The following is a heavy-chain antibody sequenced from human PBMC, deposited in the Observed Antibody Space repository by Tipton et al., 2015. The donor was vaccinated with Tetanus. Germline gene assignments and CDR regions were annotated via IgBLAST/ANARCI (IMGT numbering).Heavy chain of an antibody. V-gene: IGHV4-61*08. CDR3: ARRSYCSSSRCFDAFDL. CDR1: GGSLRSGDHY. Sequence: TLSLTCSVSGGSLRSGDHYWSWIWQPPGKGLEWIAYIFHSGSTNYSPSLKSRVAISMDTSKNQISLKLSSVTAADTAVYYCARRSYCSSSRCFDAFDLWGQGTMVTVSS. CDR2: IFHSGST. D-gene: IGHD2-2*01. J-gene: IGHJ3*01.